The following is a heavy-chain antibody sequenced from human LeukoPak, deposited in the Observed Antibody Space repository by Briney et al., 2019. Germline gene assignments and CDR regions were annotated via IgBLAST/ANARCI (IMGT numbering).Heavy chain of an antibody. CDR1: GYIFTSYA. Sequence: GASVKVSCKASGYIFTSYAIHWVRQAPGQRLEWMGSINGDSGNTRFSQNFQGRVTFTRDTSATTAYMELSSLRSEDTAVYYCARTYPHDYWGQGTLVTVSS. V-gene: IGHV1-3*01. CDR2: INGDSGNT. J-gene: IGHJ4*02. CDR3: ARTYPHDY.